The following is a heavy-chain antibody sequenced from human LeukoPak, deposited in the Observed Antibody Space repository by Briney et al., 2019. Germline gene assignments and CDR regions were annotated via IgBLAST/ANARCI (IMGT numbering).Heavy chain of an antibody. V-gene: IGHV3-7*01. CDR3: ARYRHLGY. CDR1: GFPFSSYW. J-gene: IGHJ4*02. CDR2: IKQDGSKK. Sequence: PGGSLRLSCVASGFPFSSYWMTRVRQAPGKGLEWVANIKQDGSKKSYVDSVKGRFTISRDNGKNSLYLQMNSLRAEDTAVYYCARYRHLGYWGQGTLVTVSS.